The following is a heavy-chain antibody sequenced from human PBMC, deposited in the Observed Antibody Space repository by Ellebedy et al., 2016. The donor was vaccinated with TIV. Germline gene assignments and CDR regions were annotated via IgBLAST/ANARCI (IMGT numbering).Heavy chain of an antibody. J-gene: IGHJ4*02. CDR1: GFTFTSYA. D-gene: IGHD4-17*01. CDR3: ARDRDYGTFDY. V-gene: IGHV1-3*01. Sequence: MPGGSLRLSCAASGFTFTSYAMHWVRQAPGQRLEWMGWINAGNGNTKYSQKFQGRVTITRDTSASTAYMELSSLRSEDTAVYYCARDRDYGTFDYWGQGTLVTVSS. CDR2: INAGNGNT.